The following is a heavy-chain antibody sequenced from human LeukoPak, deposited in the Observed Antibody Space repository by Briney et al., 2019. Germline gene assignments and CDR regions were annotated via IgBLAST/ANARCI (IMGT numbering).Heavy chain of an antibody. D-gene: IGHD2-15*01. J-gene: IGHJ4*02. CDR3: ASGRYNSGGYFFDY. V-gene: IGHV3-74*01. CDR1: GFTFCSYR. CDR2: INSDGSST. Sequence: GGSLRHSCAPPGFTFCSYRIHWVPQAPGKGLVWVSRINSDGSSTSYADSVKGRFTISRENAKNTLYLQMNSLRAEDTAVYFCASGRYNSGGYFFDYWGQGTLVTVSS.